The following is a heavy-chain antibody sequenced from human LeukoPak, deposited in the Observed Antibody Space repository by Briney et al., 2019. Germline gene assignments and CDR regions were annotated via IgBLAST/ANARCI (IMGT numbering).Heavy chain of an antibody. Sequence: ESLKISCRGSGYTFATFWIGWVRQKPGKGLEWMGYIYPGDSETRYSPSFQGQVTISADKSTSTAYLQWKSLQSSDTAMYYAVAGNGDYFDYWGQGTLVTVSS. V-gene: IGHV5-51*01. D-gene: IGHD6-19*01. CDR3: VAGNGDYFDY. CDR1: GYTFATFW. CDR2: IYPGDSET. J-gene: IGHJ4*02.